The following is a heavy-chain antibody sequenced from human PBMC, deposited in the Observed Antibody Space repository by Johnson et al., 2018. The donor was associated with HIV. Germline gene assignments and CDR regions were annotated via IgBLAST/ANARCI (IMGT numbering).Heavy chain of an antibody. D-gene: IGHD2-15*01. CDR2: IYSGDNT. V-gene: IGHV3-66*01. Sequence: MLLVESGGGLVQPGGSLRVSCAASGFTVSDNYMSWVRQAPGKGLEWVSVIYSGDNTYYADSVKGRFTISRDNSKNTLYLQMNSLRAEDTAVYYCVTLVVAPPFDIWGQGTMVTVSS. CDR1: GFTVSDNY. J-gene: IGHJ3*02. CDR3: VTLVVAPPFDI.